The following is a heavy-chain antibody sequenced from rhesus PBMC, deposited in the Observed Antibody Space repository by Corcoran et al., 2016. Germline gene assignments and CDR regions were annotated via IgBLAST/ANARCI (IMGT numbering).Heavy chain of an antibody. CDR2: IYGSRTST. CDR1: GGSICDSYR. J-gene: IGHJ4*01. CDR3: ARVDSSGWGFDY. D-gene: IGHD6-31*01. V-gene: IGHV4S10*01. Sequence: QVQLQESGPGVVKPSETLCLTCAVSGGSICDSYRWSWIRQPPGKGLEWIGYIYGSRTSTNYNPALKSRFTISKDTSRNQFSVKLRSVTAADTAVYYCARVDSSGWGFDYWGQGVLVTVSS.